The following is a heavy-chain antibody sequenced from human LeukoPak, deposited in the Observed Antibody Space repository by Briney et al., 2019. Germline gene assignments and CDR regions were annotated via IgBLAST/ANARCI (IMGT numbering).Heavy chain of an antibody. Sequence: ASVKVSCKVSGYTLTELSMHWVRQAPGKGLEWMGGFDPEDGETIYAQKFQGRVTMTEDTSTDTAYMELSSLRSEDTAVYYCATDPGYYDSSGYCHDDYWGQGTLVSVSS. CDR2: FDPEDGET. CDR3: ATDPGYYDSSGYCHDDY. J-gene: IGHJ4*02. CDR1: GYTLTELS. V-gene: IGHV1-24*01. D-gene: IGHD3-22*01.